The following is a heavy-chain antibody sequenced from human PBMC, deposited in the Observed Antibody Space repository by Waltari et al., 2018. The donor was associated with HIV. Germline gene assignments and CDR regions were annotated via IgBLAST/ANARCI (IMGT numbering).Heavy chain of an antibody. J-gene: IGHJ6*02. CDR3: ASIAYCGGDCYPRGMDV. CDR1: GFTASSNY. CDR2: IYSGGST. Sequence: ELQLVESWGGCVQPGGSLRLSCAASGFTASSNYMSLFRQAPGRGLEWFSVIYSGGSTYYADSVKGRFTISRDNSKNTLYLQMNSLRAEDTAVYYCASIAYCGGDCYPRGMDVWGQGTTVTVSS. D-gene: IGHD2-21*02. V-gene: IGHV3-66*01.